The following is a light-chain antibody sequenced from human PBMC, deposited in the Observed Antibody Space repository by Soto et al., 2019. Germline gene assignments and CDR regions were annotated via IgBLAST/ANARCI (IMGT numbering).Light chain of an antibody. V-gene: IGLV2-8*01. CDR2: DVT. Sequence: QSVLTQPPSASGSPGQSVTISCTGTSSDVGGYNFVSWYQQHPGKAPKLMIYDVTERPSGVPDRFSGSKSGNTASRTVSGLQGEDEADYYCTSYAGSNIPVLFGGGTKLTVL. J-gene: IGLJ2*01. CDR3: TSYAGSNIPVL. CDR1: SSDVGGYNF.